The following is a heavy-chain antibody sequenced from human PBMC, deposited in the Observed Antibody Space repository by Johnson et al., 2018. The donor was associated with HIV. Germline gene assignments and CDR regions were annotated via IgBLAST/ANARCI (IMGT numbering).Heavy chain of an antibody. V-gene: IGHV3-74*02. CDR1: GFTFSTYW. CDR3: VRPVPDYYDSSCYYSAAFDI. Sequence: MQLVESGGGLVQPGGSLRLSCAASGFTFSTYWMHWVRQPPGKGLVWVSRINTDGSATTYADSVRGRFTISRDNAKNTLYLQMNSLRAEDTAVYYCVRPVPDYYDSSCYYSAAFDIWGQGTMVTVSS. J-gene: IGHJ3*02. D-gene: IGHD3-22*01. CDR2: INTDGSAT.